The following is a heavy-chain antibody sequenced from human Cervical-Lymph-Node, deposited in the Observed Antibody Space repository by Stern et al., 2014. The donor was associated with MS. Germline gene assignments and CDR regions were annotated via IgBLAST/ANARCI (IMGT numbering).Heavy chain of an antibody. Sequence: VQLVESGPGLVKPSETLSLTCTVSGGSISSYYWSWIRQPPGKGLEWIGYIYYSGSTNYNPSLKSRVTISVDTSKNQFSLKLSSVTAADTAVYYCARLTYYYGMDVWGQGTTVTVSS. V-gene: IGHV4-59*01. CDR3: ARLTYYYGMDV. CDR1: GGSISSYY. J-gene: IGHJ6*02. CDR2: IYYSGST.